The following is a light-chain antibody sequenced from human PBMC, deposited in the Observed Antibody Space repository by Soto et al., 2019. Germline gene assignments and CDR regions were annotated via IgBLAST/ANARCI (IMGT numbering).Light chain of an antibody. V-gene: IGKV3-20*01. CDR1: QSVSSSY. CDR2: GAS. CDR3: QQYGSSPRT. Sequence: EIVLTQSPGALSLSPGERATLSCGASQSVSSSYLAWYQQKPGQAPRLLIYGASTRATGIPDRFSGSGSGTDFTLTISRLEPEDFAVDYCQQYGSSPRTFGQGTKVDIK. J-gene: IGKJ1*01.